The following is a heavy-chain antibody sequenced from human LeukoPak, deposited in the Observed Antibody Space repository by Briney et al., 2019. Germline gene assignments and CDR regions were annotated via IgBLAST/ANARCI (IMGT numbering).Heavy chain of an antibody. CDR3: ARSDILTGYYHFFDY. Sequence: SETLSLTCTVSGYSISSGYYWGWIRQPPRKGLEWIGSIYHSGSTYYKPSLKSRVTISVDTSKNQLSLKLGSVTAADTAVYYCARSDILTGYYHFFDYWGQGTLVTVSS. J-gene: IGHJ4*02. V-gene: IGHV4-38-2*02. CDR2: IYHSGST. CDR1: GYSISSGYY. D-gene: IGHD3-9*01.